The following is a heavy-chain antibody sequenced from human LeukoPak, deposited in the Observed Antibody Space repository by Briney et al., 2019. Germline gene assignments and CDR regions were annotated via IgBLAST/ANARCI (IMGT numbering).Heavy chain of an antibody. CDR2: ISAYNGNT. D-gene: IGHD6-6*01. J-gene: IGHJ4*02. V-gene: IGHV1-18*01. Sequence: ASVKVSCKASGYTFTSYGISWVRQAPGQGLEWMGWISAYNGNTNYAQKLQGRVTMTTDTSTSTAYLELRSLKSDDTAVYYCARAYIAARRIDYWGQGTLVTVSS. CDR3: ARAYIAARRIDY. CDR1: GYTFTSYG.